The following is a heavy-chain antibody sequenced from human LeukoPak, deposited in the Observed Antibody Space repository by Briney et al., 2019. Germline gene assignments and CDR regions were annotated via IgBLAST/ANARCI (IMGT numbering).Heavy chain of an antibody. V-gene: IGHV4-34*01. J-gene: IGHJ4*02. CDR1: GGSFSGYY. CDR2: INHSGST. CDR3: ARTSLKSKVQLERRHRGAFDY. D-gene: IGHD1-1*01. Sequence: PSETLSLTCAVYGGSFSGYYWSWIRQPPGKGLEGSREINHSGSTNYNPSLKSRVTISVETSKNQFSLKLSSVTAADTAVYYCARTSLKSKVQLERRHRGAFDYWGQGTLVTVSS.